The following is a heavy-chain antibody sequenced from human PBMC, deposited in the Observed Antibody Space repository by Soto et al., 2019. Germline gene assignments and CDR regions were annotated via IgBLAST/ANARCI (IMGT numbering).Heavy chain of an antibody. CDR3: ARDPLAGLMNWFDP. V-gene: IGHV1-18*04. J-gene: IGHJ5*02. Sequence: ASVKVSCKASGYTFTSYGISWVRQAPGQGLEWMGWISAYNGNTNYAQKLQGRVTMTTDTSTSTAYMELRSLRSDDTAVYCCARDPLAGLMNWFDPWGQGTLVTVSS. CDR2: ISAYNGNT. D-gene: IGHD3-16*01. CDR1: GYTFTSYG.